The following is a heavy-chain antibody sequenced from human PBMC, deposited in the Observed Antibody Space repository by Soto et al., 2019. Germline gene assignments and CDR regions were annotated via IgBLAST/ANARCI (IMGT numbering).Heavy chain of an antibody. D-gene: IGHD6-19*01. CDR2: ISGSGGST. Sequence: GXSLRLSCAASGFTFSSYAMSWFRQAPVKGLEWVSAISGSGGSTYYADSVKGRFTISRDNSKNTLYLQMNSLRAEDTAVYYCAKDIQWLVEGDAFDIWGQGTMVTVSS. CDR3: AKDIQWLVEGDAFDI. V-gene: IGHV3-23*01. CDR1: GFTFSSYA. J-gene: IGHJ3*02.